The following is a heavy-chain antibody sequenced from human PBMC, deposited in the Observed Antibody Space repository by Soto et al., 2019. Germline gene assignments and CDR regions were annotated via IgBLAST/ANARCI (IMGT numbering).Heavy chain of an antibody. Sequence: QVQLVESGGGVVQPGRSLRLSCVASGFSFNDYGMHWVRQAPGKGLEWVAVVSFDGSTRDYKDSVKGRFTVSRDNSKNTVYLYMNALKGDDTAVYYCAEDSAAATYYFDYWGQGALVTVSS. CDR1: GFSFNDYG. CDR3: AEDSAAATYYFDY. CDR2: VSFDGSTR. D-gene: IGHD6-25*01. V-gene: IGHV3-30*18. J-gene: IGHJ4*02.